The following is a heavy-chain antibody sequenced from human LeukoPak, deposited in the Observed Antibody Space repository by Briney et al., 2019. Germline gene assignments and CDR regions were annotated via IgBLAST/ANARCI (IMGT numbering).Heavy chain of an antibody. J-gene: IGHJ5*02. D-gene: IGHD2-8*01. V-gene: IGHV1-69*05. CDR2: IIPIFGTA. CDR3: AREIPEDCTNGVCYTGWFDP. CDR1: GGTFSSYA. Sequence: SVKVSCKASGGTFSSYAISWVRQAPGQGLEWMGGIIPIFGTANYAQKFQGRVTITTDESTSTAYMELSSLRSEDTAVYYCAREIPEDCTNGVCYTGWFDPWGQGTLVTVSS.